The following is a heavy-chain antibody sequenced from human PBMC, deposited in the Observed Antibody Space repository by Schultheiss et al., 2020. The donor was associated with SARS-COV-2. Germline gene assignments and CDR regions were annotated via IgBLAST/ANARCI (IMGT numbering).Heavy chain of an antibody. Sequence: SVKVSCKASGGTFSSYAISWVRQAPGQGLEWMGRIIPILGIANYAQKFQGRVTITADKSTSTAYMELSSLRSEDTAVYYCARVVFGSGPFDYWGQGTLVTVSS. J-gene: IGHJ4*02. D-gene: IGHD3-3*01. CDR1: GGTFSSYA. V-gene: IGHV1-69*04. CDR3: ARVVFGSGPFDY. CDR2: IIPILGIA.